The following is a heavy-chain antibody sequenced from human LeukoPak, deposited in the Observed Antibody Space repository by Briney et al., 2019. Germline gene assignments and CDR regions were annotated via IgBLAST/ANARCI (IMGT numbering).Heavy chain of an antibody. CDR3: ANGGGEYCSGGSCYEVDY. V-gene: IGHV3-43*02. Sequence: GGSLRLSCAASGSTFDDYAMHWVRQAPGKGLEWVSLISGDGGSTYYADSVKGRFTISRDNSKNSLYLQMNSLRTEDAALYYCANGGGEYCSGGSCYEVDYWGQGTLVTVSS. CDR1: GSTFDDYA. J-gene: IGHJ4*02. CDR2: ISGDGGST. D-gene: IGHD2-15*01.